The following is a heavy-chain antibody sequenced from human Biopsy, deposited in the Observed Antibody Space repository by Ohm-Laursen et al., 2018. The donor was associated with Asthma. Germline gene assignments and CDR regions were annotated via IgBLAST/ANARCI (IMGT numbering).Heavy chain of an antibody. Sequence: SLRLSCAATGFTVSTNGMSWVRQPPGKGLEWVSVIYSGGGTYYADSVQGRVTISRDNSKNTPSLQMNSLRPEDTAVYYCARAYGGSFFSGSFDIWGQGTMVTVSS. D-gene: IGHD4-23*01. CDR1: GFTVSTNG. V-gene: IGHV3-53*01. CDR2: IYSGGGT. CDR3: ARAYGGSFFSGSFDI. J-gene: IGHJ3*02.